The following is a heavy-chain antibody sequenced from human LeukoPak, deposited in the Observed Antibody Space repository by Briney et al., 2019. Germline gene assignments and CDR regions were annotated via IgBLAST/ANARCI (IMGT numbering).Heavy chain of an antibody. CDR2: INAGNGNT. J-gene: IGHJ4*02. CDR3: AGSDYGDSPDFDY. CDR1: GYTFTNYG. D-gene: IGHD4-17*01. Sequence: ASVKVSCKTSGYTFTNYGISWVRQAPGQRLEWMGWINAGNGNTKYSQKFQGRVTITRDTSASTAYMELSSLRSEDTAVYYCAGSDYGDSPDFDYWGQGTLVTVSS. V-gene: IGHV1-3*01.